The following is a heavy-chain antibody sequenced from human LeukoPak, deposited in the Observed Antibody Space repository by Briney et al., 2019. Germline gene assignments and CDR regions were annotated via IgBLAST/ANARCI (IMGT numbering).Heavy chain of an antibody. CDR2: INHSGST. J-gene: IGHJ4*01. V-gene: IGHV4-34*01. CDR3: ARDYEGYCSSTSCYAVRYFDY. Sequence: SETLSLTCAVYGGSFSGYCWSWIRQPPGKGLEWIGEINHSGSTNYNPSLESRVTISVDTSKNQFSLKLSSVTAADTAVYYCARDYEGYCSSTSCYAVRYFDYWGXXTXXTVSS. D-gene: IGHD2-2*01. CDR1: GGSFSGYC.